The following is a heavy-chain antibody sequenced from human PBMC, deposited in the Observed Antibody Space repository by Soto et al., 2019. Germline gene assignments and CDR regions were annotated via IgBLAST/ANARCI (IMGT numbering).Heavy chain of an antibody. V-gene: IGHV4-59*01. Sequence: QVQLQESGPGLVKPSETLSLTCAVSGDSISSYYCMWIRQPPGKGLESIGYLYYGRSANYNPSLQRRXTXSXXTSPNQCSLTLSSMTAADTAVYYCALRSMAVVPEYWGQGTLVTVSS. CDR1: GDSISSYY. D-gene: IGHD3-22*01. CDR2: LYYGRSA. J-gene: IGHJ4*02. CDR3: ALRSMAVVPEY.